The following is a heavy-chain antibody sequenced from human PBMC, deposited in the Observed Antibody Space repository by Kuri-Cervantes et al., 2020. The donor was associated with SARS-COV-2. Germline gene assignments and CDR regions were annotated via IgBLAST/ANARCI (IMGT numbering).Heavy chain of an antibody. J-gene: IGHJ4*02. CDR3: ARNRYCSSTSCYMEFSF. CDR2: ISSSSSTI. D-gene: IGHD2-2*02. Sequence: GESLKISCAASGFTFSTYTMNWVRQAPGKGLEWVSYISSSSSTIYYADSVKGRFTISRDNAKNSLYLQMNSLRAEDTAVYYCARNRYCSSTSCYMEFSFWDQGTLVTVSS. V-gene: IGHV3-48*01. CDR1: GFTFSTYT.